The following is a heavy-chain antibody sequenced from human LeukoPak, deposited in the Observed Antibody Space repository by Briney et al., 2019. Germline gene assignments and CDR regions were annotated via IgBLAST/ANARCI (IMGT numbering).Heavy chain of an antibody. Sequence: GGSLRLSCAASGFTFSSYSMNWVRQAPGKGLEWVSSISSSSSYIYYADSVKGRFTISRDNAKNSLCLQMNSLRAEDTAVYYCARDYPPVLWNCYDSSGPFDYWGQGTLVTVSS. CDR2: ISSSSSYI. J-gene: IGHJ4*02. CDR3: ARDYPPVLWNCYDSSGPFDY. V-gene: IGHV3-21*01. D-gene: IGHD3-22*01. CDR1: GFTFSSYS.